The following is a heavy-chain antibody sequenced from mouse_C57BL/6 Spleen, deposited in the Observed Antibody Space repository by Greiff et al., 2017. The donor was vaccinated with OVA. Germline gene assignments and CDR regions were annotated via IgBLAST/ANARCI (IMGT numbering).Heavy chain of an antibody. J-gene: IGHJ1*03. CDR2: IYPRSGNT. V-gene: IGHV1-81*01. CDR3: ARGDYGSSPYWYFDV. CDR1: GYTFTSYG. D-gene: IGHD1-1*01. Sequence: QVQLKESGAELARPGASVKLSCKASGYTFTSYGISWVKQRTGQGLEWIGEIYPRSGNTYYNEKFKGKATLTADKSSSTAYMELRSLTSEDSAVYYGARGDYGSSPYWYFDVWGTGTTVTVSS.